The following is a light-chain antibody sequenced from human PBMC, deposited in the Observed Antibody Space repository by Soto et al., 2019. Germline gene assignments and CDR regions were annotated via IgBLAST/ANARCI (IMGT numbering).Light chain of an antibody. CDR2: EAS. CDR3: QHQSYR. V-gene: IGKV1-5*03. J-gene: IGKJ2*03. Sequence: DIQMTQSPSTLSASVGDRVTITCRATQSVSKWLAWYQQKPGKAPKLLIYEASSLDSGVPSRFSGSGSGTEFSLTISGLQPDDFATYYCQHQSYRLGQGTRLEIK. CDR1: QSVSKW.